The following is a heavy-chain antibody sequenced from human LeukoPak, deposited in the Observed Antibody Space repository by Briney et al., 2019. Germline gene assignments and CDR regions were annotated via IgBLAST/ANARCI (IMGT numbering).Heavy chain of an antibody. CDR3: ARAWDCTSTSCYAYFDY. CDR1: GYTFTRYG. Sequence: ASVKVSCKASGYTFTRYGISWVRQAPGQGFEWMGWISAYNGKPNYAQKLQARVTMTTDTSTTTAYMELRSLRSDDTAVYYCARAWDCTSTSCYAYFDYWGQGTLVTVSS. D-gene: IGHD2-2*01. J-gene: IGHJ4*02. V-gene: IGHV1-18*01. CDR2: ISAYNGKP.